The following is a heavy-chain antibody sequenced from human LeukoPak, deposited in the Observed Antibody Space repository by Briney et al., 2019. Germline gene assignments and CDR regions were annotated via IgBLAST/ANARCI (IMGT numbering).Heavy chain of an antibody. D-gene: IGHD4-11*01. CDR2: ISRSGGNT. CDR1: GFTFSSHA. J-gene: IGHJ4*02. Sequence: GGSLRLSCAASGFTFSSHAMCWVRQAPGKGLEWVAAISRSGGNTYYGDSVRGRFTISRDSSKNTLHLQMDSLRAEDTAVYYCAKDWPVSGDHYSPFDYWGQGTLVTASS. V-gene: IGHV3-23*01. CDR3: AKDWPVSGDHYSPFDY.